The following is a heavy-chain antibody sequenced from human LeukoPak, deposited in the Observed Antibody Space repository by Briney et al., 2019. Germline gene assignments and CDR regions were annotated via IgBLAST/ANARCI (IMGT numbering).Heavy chain of an antibody. D-gene: IGHD6-13*01. CDR3: ARDWEAAGTGSHWFDP. CDR1: GGSISSSNW. Sequence: PSETLSLTCAVSGGSISSSNWWSWVRQPPGKGLEWIGEIYHSGSTNYNPSLKSRVTISVDKSKNQFSLKLSSVTAADTAVYYCARDWEAAGTGSHWFDPWGQGTLVTVSS. V-gene: IGHV4-4*02. J-gene: IGHJ5*02. CDR2: IYHSGST.